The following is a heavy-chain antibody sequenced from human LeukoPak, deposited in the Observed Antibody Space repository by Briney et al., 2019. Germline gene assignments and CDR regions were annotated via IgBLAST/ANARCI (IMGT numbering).Heavy chain of an antibody. CDR1: GGSISSYY. Sequence: PSETLSLTCTVSGGSISSYYWSWIRQPPGKGLEWIGYIYYSGSTNYNPSLKSRVTISVDTSKNQFSLKLSSVTAADTAVYYCARQARYYDSSGLIWGQGTLVTVSS. CDR3: ARQARYYDSSGLI. J-gene: IGHJ4*02. CDR2: IYYSGST. D-gene: IGHD3-22*01. V-gene: IGHV4-59*08.